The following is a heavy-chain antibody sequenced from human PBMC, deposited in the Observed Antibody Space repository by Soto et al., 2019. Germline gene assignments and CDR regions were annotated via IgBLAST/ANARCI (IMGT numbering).Heavy chain of an antibody. J-gene: IGHJ4*02. D-gene: IGHD6-6*01. V-gene: IGHV4-39*01. CDR2: VYRTGAT. Sequence: QLQLQESGPGLVKPSETLSLTCTVSGGSISSIDDWWGWVRQPPGKGLEWIASVYRTGATYYYPSLESRVTVSVDTSKNQFFLKVTSVTAADTAVYYCARLMGSSVFTYWGQGTLVTVSS. CDR3: ARLMGSSVFTY. CDR1: GGSISSIDDW.